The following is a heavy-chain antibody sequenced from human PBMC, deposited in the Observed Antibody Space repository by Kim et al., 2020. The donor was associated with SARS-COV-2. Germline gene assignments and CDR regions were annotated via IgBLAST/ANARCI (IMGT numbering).Heavy chain of an antibody. CDR3: ARVSAWLWRNRFDH. V-gene: IGHV3-21*01. Sequence: GGSLRLSCAASGFTFSSYCMNWVRQAPGKGLEWVSCISSSSSNTYYADSVKGRFTISRDNAKNTLYLQMNSLRAEDTAVYYCARVSAWLWRNRFDHWGQG. CDR1: GFTFSSYC. D-gene: IGHD3-22*01. CDR2: ISSSSSNT. J-gene: IGHJ5*02.